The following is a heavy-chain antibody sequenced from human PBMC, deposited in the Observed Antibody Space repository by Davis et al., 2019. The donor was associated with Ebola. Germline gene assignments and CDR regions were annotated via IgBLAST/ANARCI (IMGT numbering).Heavy chain of an antibody. Sequence: PSETLSLTCTVSGGSISSYYWSWIRQPPGKGLEWIGYIYYSGSTNYNPSLKSRVTISVDTSKNQFSLSLSSVTAADTAVYYCARGVDSVAVAGKGKYYFDYWGQGTLVTVSS. CDR3: ARGVDSVAVAGKGKYYFDY. J-gene: IGHJ4*02. D-gene: IGHD6-19*01. V-gene: IGHV4-59*08. CDR2: IYYSGST. CDR1: GGSISSYY.